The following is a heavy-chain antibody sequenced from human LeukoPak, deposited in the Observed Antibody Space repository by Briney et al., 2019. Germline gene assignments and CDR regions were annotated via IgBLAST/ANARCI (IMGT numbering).Heavy chain of an antibody. CDR3: ARDWFITMVRGVFDY. CDR2: ISSSSSYI. Sequence: PGGSLRLSCAASGFTFSSYSMNWVRQAPGKGLEWVSSISSSSSYIYYADSVKGRFTISRDNAKNSLYLQMNSLRAEDMAVYYCARDWFITMVRGVFDYWGQGTLVTVSS. J-gene: IGHJ4*02. V-gene: IGHV3-21*01. D-gene: IGHD3-10*01. CDR1: GFTFSSYS.